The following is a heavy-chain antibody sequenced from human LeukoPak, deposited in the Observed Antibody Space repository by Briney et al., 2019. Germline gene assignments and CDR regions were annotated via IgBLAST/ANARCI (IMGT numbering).Heavy chain of an antibody. D-gene: IGHD3-10*01. V-gene: IGHV3-21*01. J-gene: IGHJ4*02. Sequence: GGSLRLSCAASGFTFSSYSMNWVRQAPGKGLEWVSSISSSSSYIYYADSVKGRFTISRDSAKNSLYLQMNSLRAEDTAVYYCASPRMVRGVTYDYWGQGTLVTVSS. CDR2: ISSSSSYI. CDR3: ASPRMVRGVTYDY. CDR1: GFTFSSYS.